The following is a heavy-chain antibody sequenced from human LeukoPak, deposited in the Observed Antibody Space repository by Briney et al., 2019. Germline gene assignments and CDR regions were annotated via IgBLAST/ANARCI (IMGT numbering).Heavy chain of an antibody. CDR3: ARRAFDFWSGHQFDP. Sequence: ASVKVFCKASGYTFTSYDINWVRQATGQGLEWMGWMNPNSGNTGYAQKFQGRVTMTRNTSISTAYMELSSLRSEDTAVYYCARRAFDFWSGHQFDPWGQGTLVTVSS. D-gene: IGHD3-3*01. CDR2: MNPNSGNT. V-gene: IGHV1-8*02. J-gene: IGHJ5*02. CDR1: GYTFTSYD.